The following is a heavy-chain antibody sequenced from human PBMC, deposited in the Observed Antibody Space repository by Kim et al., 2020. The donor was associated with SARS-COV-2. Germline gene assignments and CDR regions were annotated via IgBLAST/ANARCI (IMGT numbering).Heavy chain of an antibody. CDR3: ARGYGSGSYYTY. CDR1: GGSFSGHY. CDR2: INHSGST. D-gene: IGHD3-10*01. J-gene: IGHJ4*02. Sequence: SETLSLTCAFYGGSFSGHYWSWIRQPPGKGLEWIGEINHSGSTNYNPSLKSRVTISVDTSKNQFSLRLSSVTAADTAVYYCARGYGSGSYYTYWGQGTLVTVSS. V-gene: IGHV4-34*01.